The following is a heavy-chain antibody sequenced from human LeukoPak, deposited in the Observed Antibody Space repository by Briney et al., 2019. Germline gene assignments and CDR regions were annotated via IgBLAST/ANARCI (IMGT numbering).Heavy chain of an antibody. V-gene: IGHV4-34*01. CDR3: ASGIAARDDAFDI. CDR1: GGSFSGYY. Sequence: SETLSLTCAVYGGSFSGYYWSWIRQPPGKGLEWIGYIYHSGSTYYNPSLKSRVTISVDRSKNQFSLKLSSVTAADTAVYYCASGIAARDDAFDIWGQGTMVTVSS. D-gene: IGHD6-6*01. J-gene: IGHJ3*02. CDR2: IYHSGST.